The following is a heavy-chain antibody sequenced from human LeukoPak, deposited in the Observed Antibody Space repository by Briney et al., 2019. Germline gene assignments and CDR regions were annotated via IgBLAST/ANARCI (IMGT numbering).Heavy chain of an antibody. CDR1: GFTFSSYW. D-gene: IGHD5-12*01. J-gene: IGHJ6*02. Sequence: GGSLRLSCAASGFTFSSYWMSWVRQAPGKGLEWVANIKQDGSEKYYVDSVKGRFTISRDNAKNSLYLQMNSLRAEDTAVYYCAGGPLIVATTRDAKYYYYGMDVWGQGTTVTVSS. CDR3: AGGPLIVATTRDAKYYYYGMDV. CDR2: IKQDGSEK. V-gene: IGHV3-7*01.